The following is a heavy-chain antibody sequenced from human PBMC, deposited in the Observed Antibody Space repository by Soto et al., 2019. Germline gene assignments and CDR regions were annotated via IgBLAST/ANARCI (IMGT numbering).Heavy chain of an antibody. CDR1: GLVFSSFW. J-gene: IGHJ6*02. V-gene: IGHV3-7*01. CDR3: ARGHKGLEV. Sequence: PGGSLRLSCEASGLVFSSFWMSWVRQAPGKGLEWVAYIKQDGSEKYYVDSVKGRFTISRDNPKSSLYLQMNSLRAEDTAVYYCARGHKGLEVWGQGTTVTVSS. CDR2: IKQDGSEK.